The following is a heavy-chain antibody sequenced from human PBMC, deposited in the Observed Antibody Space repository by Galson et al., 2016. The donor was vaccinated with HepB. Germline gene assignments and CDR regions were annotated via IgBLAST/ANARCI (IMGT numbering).Heavy chain of an antibody. CDR3: ANDIFPRWFGESLA. J-gene: IGHJ5*02. CDR2: ISGSGGST. V-gene: IGHV3-23*01. D-gene: IGHD3-10*01. Sequence: SLRLSCAVSGFTFSSYAMSWVRRAPGKGLEWVSGISGSGGSTYYADSVKGRFTISRDNSRNTLYLQMNSLRAEDTAVYYCANDIFPRWFGESLAWGQGTLVTVSS. CDR1: GFTFSSYA.